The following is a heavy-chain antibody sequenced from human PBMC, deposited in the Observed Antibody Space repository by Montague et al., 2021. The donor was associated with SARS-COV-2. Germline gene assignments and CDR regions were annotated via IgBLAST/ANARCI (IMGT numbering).Heavy chain of an antibody. CDR1: GGSISSGSYY. J-gene: IGHJ4*02. CDR3: ARDIAVAGLFDY. CDR2: ISISGST. D-gene: IGHD6-19*01. V-gene: IGHV4-61*02. Sequence: TLSLTCTVSGGSISSGSYYRSWIRQPAGKGLEWIGRISISGSTNYNPSLKSRVTISVDTSKNQFSLKLSSVTAADTAVYYCARDIAVAGLFDYWGQGTLVTVSS.